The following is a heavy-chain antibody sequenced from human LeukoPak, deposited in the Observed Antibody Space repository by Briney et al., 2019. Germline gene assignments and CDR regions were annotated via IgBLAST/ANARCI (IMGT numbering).Heavy chain of an antibody. CDR3: AKALVDGSSSRWGYYMDV. CDR2: IRYDGRNK. V-gene: IGHV3-30*02. CDR1: GFTFSSYG. Sequence: PGGSLRLSCAASGFTFSSYGMHWVRQAPGKGPDWVAFIRYDGRNKYYADSVKGRFTISRDNSKNTLYLQMNSLRAEDTAVYYCAKALVDGSSSRWGYYMDVWGKGTTVIISS. D-gene: IGHD6-19*01. J-gene: IGHJ6*03.